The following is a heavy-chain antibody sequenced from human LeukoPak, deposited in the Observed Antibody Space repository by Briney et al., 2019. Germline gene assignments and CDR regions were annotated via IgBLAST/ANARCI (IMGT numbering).Heavy chain of an antibody. CDR3: ARETAELGRSFDY. Sequence: PGGSLRLSCAASGFTFSTYSMNWVRQAPGKGLEWVSYISSSSSTIYYADSVKGRFTISRDNAKNSLYLQMNSLRAEDTAVYYCARETAELGRSFDYWGQGAQVTVSS. D-gene: IGHD6-6*01. J-gene: IGHJ4*02. CDR2: ISSSSSTI. V-gene: IGHV3-48*04. CDR1: GFTFSTYS.